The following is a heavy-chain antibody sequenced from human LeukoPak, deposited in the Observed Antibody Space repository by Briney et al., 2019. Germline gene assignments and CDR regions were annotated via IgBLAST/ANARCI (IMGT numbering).Heavy chain of an antibody. D-gene: IGHD6-13*01. CDR3: ASTPATPVAAAGTIDY. J-gene: IGHJ4*02. CDR1: GGSISSSSYY. CDR2: IYYSGST. Sequence: SETLSLTCTVSGGSISSSSYYWGWIRQPPGKGLEWIGSIYYSGSTYYNPSLKSRVTISVDTSKNQFSLKLSSVTAADTAVYYCASTPATPVAAAGTIDYWGQGTLVTVSS. V-gene: IGHV4-39*01.